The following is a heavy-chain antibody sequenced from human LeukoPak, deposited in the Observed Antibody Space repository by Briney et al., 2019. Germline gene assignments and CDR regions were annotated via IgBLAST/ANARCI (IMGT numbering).Heavy chain of an antibody. Sequence: GGSLRLSCAASGFTFSSYGMHWVRQAPGKGLEWVAVISYDGSNKYYADSVKGRFTISRDNSKNTLYLQMNSLRAEDTAVYYCAKDLSKKKAPSQLVVLLYYYYGMDVWGQGTTVTVSS. D-gene: IGHD6-6*01. V-gene: IGHV3-30*18. CDR2: ISYDGSNK. CDR3: AKDLSKKKAPSQLVVLLYYYYGMDV. J-gene: IGHJ6*02. CDR1: GFTFSSYG.